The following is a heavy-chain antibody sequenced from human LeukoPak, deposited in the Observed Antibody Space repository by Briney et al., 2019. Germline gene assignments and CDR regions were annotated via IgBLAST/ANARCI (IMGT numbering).Heavy chain of an antibody. D-gene: IGHD1-26*01. V-gene: IGHV3-20*04. CDR3: ARAKGLGAMGHDAFDI. Sequence: GGSLRLSCAASGFTFDDYGMSWVRQAPGKGLEWVSGINWNGGSTGYADSVKGRFTISRDNAKNSLYLQMNSLRAEDTALYYCARAKGLGAMGHDAFDIWGQGTMVTVSS. J-gene: IGHJ3*02. CDR2: INWNGGST. CDR1: GFTFDDYG.